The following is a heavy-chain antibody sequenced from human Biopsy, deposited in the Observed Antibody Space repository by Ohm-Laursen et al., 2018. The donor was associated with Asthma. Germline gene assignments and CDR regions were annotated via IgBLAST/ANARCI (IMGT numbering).Heavy chain of an antibody. CDR3: ARWGSFGFDY. CDR2: IYYSGST. J-gene: IGHJ4*02. V-gene: IGHV4-31*03. CDR1: GGSISSGGYY. D-gene: IGHD7-27*01. Sequence: SETLSLTCTVSGGSISSGGYYWSWIRQHTGKGLEWIGYIYYSGSTYYNPSLKSRVTISVDTSKNQFSLNLSSVTAADTAVYYCARWGSFGFDYWGQGTLVTVSS.